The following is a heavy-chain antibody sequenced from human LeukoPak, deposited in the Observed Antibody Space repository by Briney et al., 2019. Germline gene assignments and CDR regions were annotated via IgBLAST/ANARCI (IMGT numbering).Heavy chain of an antibody. Sequence: SETLSLTCAVYGGSFSGYYWSWIRQPPGKGLEWIGEINHGGSTNYNPSLKSRVTISVDTSKNQFSLKLSSVTAADTAVYYCARGRYFQHWGQGTLVTVSS. V-gene: IGHV4-34*01. J-gene: IGHJ1*01. CDR2: INHGGST. CDR1: GGSFSGYY. CDR3: ARGRYFQH.